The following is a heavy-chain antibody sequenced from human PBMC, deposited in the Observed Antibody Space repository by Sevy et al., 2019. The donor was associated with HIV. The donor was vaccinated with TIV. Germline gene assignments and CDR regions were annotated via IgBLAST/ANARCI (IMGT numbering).Heavy chain of an antibody. J-gene: IGHJ1*01. Sequence: VGSLRLSCAASGFTFSRYSMHWVRQAPGKALEWVATITFDASNKHYADSVKGRFTISRDNFQNSLFLQMNSLRPEDTAVYYCALERLSSDVAEYFQNWGQGTLVTVSS. V-gene: IGHV3-30*04. CDR3: ALERLSSDVAEYFQN. CDR1: GFTFSRYS. CDR2: ITFDASNK. D-gene: IGHD1-1*01.